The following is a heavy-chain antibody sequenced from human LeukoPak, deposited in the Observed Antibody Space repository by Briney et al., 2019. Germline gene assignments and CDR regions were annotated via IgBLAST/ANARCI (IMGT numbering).Heavy chain of an antibody. V-gene: IGHV4-39*01. J-gene: IGHJ5*02. Sequence: PSETLSLTCTVSGGSISSSSYYWGWIRQPPGKGLEWIGSIYYSGSTYYNPSLKSRVTISVDTSKNQFSLKLSSVTAADTAVYYCARLYPPSKYSSSWHNWFDPWGQGTLVTVSS. CDR1: GGSISSSSYY. CDR2: IYYSGST. D-gene: IGHD6-13*01. CDR3: ARLYPPSKYSSSWHNWFDP.